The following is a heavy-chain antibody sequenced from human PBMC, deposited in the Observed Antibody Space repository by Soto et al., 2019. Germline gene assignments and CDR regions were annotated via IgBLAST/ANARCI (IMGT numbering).Heavy chain of an antibody. CDR2: IYFTGST. CDR3: TRGPPRVQWFDP. J-gene: IGHJ5*02. CDR1: GGGVSSGTYY. Sequence: SGTVSLTCIVSGGGVSSGTYYLIWIRHPPGKGLEWIGHIYFTGSTNYNPSLKSRVTMSLDTSRNQFSLKLSSVTAADTAVYYCTRGPPRVQWFDPWGLGTLVTVSS. V-gene: IGHV4-61*01.